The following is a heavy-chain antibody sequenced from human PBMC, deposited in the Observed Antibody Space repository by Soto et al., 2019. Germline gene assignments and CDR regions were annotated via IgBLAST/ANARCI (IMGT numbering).Heavy chain of an antibody. CDR2: ISYDGSNK. CDR3: ARDGHYSNSPYYFDY. J-gene: IGHJ4*02. V-gene: IGHV3-30-3*01. CDR1: GFTFSSYA. Sequence: PGGSLRLSCAASGFTFSSYAMHWVRQAPGKGLEWVAVISYDGSNKYYADSVKGRFTISRDNSKNTLYLQMNSLRAEDTAVYYCARDGHYSNSPYYFDYWGQGTLVTVSS. D-gene: IGHD4-4*01.